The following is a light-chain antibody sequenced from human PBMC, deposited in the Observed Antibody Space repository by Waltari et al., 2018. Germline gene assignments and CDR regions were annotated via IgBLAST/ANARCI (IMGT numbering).Light chain of an antibody. J-gene: IGKJ4*01. CDR3: QQYSTFPPT. V-gene: IGKV1-16*02. CDR2: AAS. Sequence: CPAQHATSTFLACVQLKPVKAPKSLIYAASTFQTGGSSNFSGSGSGTDFTLTISSLQPGDCATYYCQQYSTFPPTFGGGTRVEI. CDR1: HATSTF.